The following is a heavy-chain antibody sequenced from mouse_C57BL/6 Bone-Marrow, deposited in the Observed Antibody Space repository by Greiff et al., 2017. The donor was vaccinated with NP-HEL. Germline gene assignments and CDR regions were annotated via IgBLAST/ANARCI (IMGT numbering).Heavy chain of an antibody. V-gene: IGHV1-82*01. Sequence: QVQLQQSGPELVKPGASVKISCKASGYAFSSSWMNWVKQRPGKGLEWIGRIYPGDGDTNYNGKFKGKATLTADKSSSTAYMQLSSLTSEDSAVYFCARVPNYYGSSYGYFDVWGTGTTVTVSS. D-gene: IGHD1-1*01. CDR1: GYAFSSSW. CDR3: ARVPNYYGSSYGYFDV. J-gene: IGHJ1*03. CDR2: IYPGDGDT.